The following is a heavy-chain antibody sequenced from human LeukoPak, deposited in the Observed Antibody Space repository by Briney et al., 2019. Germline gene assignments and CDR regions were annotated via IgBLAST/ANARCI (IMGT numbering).Heavy chain of an antibody. CDR2: IYTSGST. V-gene: IGHV4-61*02. CDR1: GGSISSGSYY. CDR3: ARVDLGVFDY. J-gene: IGHJ4*02. Sequence: SQTLSLTRTVSGGSISSGSYYWSWIRQPAGKGLEWIGRIYTSGSTNYNPSLKSRVTISVDTSKNQFSLKLSSVTAADTAVYYCARVDLGVFDYWGQGTLVTVSS. D-gene: IGHD3/OR15-3a*01.